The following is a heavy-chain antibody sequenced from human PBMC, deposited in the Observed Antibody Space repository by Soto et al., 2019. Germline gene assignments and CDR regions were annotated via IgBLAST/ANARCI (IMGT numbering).Heavy chain of an antibody. Sequence: SETLSLTCTVSGVSISNYYWSWIRQPAGKGLEWIGRMYFTRNTNYNASLKSRVTMSVDTSKNQFSLKLSSVTAADTAVYYCARDQNYGDAFDIWGQGTMVTVSS. J-gene: IGHJ3*02. CDR2: MYFTRNT. D-gene: IGHD1-7*01. V-gene: IGHV4-4*07. CDR3: ARDQNYGDAFDI. CDR1: GVSISNYY.